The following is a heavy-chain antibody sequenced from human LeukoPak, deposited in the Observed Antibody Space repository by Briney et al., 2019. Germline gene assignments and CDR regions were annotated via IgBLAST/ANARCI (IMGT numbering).Heavy chain of an antibody. J-gene: IGHJ3*02. V-gene: IGHV4-4*07. CDR1: GGSISSYY. Sequence: SETLSLTCTVSGGSISSYYWSWIRQPAGKGLEWIGRIYTSGSTNYNPSLKSRVTMSVDTSKNQFSLKLSSVTAADTAGYYCARGEQLSSGYAFDIWGQGTMVTVSS. CDR2: IYTSGST. CDR3: ARGEQLSSGYAFDI. D-gene: IGHD3-16*02.